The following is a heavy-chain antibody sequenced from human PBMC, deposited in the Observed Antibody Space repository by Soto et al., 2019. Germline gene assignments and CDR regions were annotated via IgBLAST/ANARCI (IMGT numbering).Heavy chain of an antibody. J-gene: IGHJ4*02. CDR1: GFTFSGSA. D-gene: IGHD3-16*01. Sequence: EVQLVESGGGLVQPGGSVIISCAASGFTFSGSAIHWVRQASGKGLEWLGRIKTRSYNYATAYTASLKGRFTISRDDSKNRLYLQMNSLKPEDTAVYFCSRLGAGGDDRDSPPYYLDSWGQGTLVTVSS. V-gene: IGHV3-73*02. CDR3: SRLGAGGDDRDSPPYYLDS. CDR2: IKTRSYNYAT.